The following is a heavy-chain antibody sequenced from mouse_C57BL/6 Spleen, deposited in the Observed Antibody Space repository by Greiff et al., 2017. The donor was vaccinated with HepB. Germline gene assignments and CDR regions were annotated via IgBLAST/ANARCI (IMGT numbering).Heavy chain of an antibody. V-gene: IGHV1-69*01. D-gene: IGHD2-1*01. J-gene: IGHJ4*01. CDR1: GYTFTSYW. Sequence: QVQLQQPGAELVMPGASVKLSCKASGYTFTSYWMHWVKQRPGQGLEWIGEIDPSDSYTNYNQKFKGKSTLTVDKSSSTAYMQLSSLTSEDSAVYYCARPDGNYVGYAMDYWGQGTSVTVSS. CDR2: IDPSDSYT. CDR3: ARPDGNYVGYAMDY.